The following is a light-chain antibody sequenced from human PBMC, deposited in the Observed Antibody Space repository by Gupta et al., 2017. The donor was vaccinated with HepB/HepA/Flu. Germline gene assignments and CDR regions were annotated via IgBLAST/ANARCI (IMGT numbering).Light chain of an antibody. J-gene: IGLJ3*02. V-gene: IGLV3-1*01. CDR2: QDS. CDR3: QAWDGSSLV. CDR1: KLGNTY. Sequence: SYELTQPPSVSVSPGQTATITCSGDKLGNTYASWFQQTPGQSPLLIIFQDSKRPSGIPERFSGSNSGNTATLTVSGTQPTDEADYYCQAWDGSSLVFGGGTKLTVL.